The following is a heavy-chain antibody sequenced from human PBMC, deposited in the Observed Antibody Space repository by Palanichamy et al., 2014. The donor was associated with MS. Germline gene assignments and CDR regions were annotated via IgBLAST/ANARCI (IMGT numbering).Heavy chain of an antibody. CDR1: GGSISDTNW. V-gene: IGHV4-4*02. D-gene: IGHD3-22*01. Sequence: QLQESGPGLVKPSGTLSLTCAVSGGSISDTNWWSWVRQPPGRGLEWIGEIYHSGSTRYNPSLKSRVSMSLDKSKNQFSLILSSVTAADTAVYYCARESSITLIVVGRGYFDYWGQGILVTVSS. CDR3: ARESSITLIVVGRGYFDY. J-gene: IGHJ4*02. CDR2: IYHSGST.